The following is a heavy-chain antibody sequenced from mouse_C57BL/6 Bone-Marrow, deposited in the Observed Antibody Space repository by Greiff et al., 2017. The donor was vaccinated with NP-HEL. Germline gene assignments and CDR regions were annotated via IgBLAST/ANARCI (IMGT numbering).Heavy chain of an antibody. CDR3: ATKAPLYYYGSSSFAY. CDR1: GYAFSSSW. D-gene: IGHD1-1*01. CDR2: IYPGDGDT. J-gene: IGHJ3*01. V-gene: IGHV1-82*01. Sequence: QVQLQQSGPELVKPGASVKISCKASGYAFSSSWMNWVKQRPGKGLEWIGRIYPGDGDTNYNGKVKGKATLTADKSSSTAYMQLSSLTSEDSAVYFCATKAPLYYYGSSSFAYWGQGTLVTVSA.